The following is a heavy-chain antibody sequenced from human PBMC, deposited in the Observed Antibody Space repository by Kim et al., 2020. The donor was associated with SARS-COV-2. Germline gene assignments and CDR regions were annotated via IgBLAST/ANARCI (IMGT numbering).Heavy chain of an antibody. CDR1: GYTLTELS. D-gene: IGHD3-22*01. J-gene: IGHJ4*02. V-gene: IGHV1-24*01. Sequence: ASVNVSCKVSGYTLTELSMHWVRQAPGKGLEWMGGFDPEDGETIYAQKFQGRVTMTEDTSTDTAYMELSSLRSEDTAVYYCATDAAGHYYDSSGYYDYWGQGTLVTVSS. CDR3: ATDAAGHYYDSSGYYDY. CDR2: FDPEDGET.